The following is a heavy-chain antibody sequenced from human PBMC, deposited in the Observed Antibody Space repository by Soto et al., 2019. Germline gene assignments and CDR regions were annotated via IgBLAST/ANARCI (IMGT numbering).Heavy chain of an antibody. Sequence: QVQLVQSGAEVKKPGASVKVSCKASGYTFNSYAMHWVRQAPGQRLGWMGWINAGNGNKKHSQKVQGRVTITRDTSASPAYMELRSLRSGDTAVYYCGRGGSGLDYWGQGTLVTVSS. CDR1: GYTFNSYA. V-gene: IGHV1-3*01. CDR2: INAGNGNK. J-gene: IGHJ4*02. D-gene: IGHD5-12*01. CDR3: GRGGSGLDY.